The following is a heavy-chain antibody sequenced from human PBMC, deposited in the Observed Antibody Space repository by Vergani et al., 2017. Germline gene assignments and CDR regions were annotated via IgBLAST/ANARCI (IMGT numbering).Heavy chain of an antibody. D-gene: IGHD3-10*02. V-gene: IGHV4-59*12. CDR2: IYYSGST. Sequence: QVQLQESGPGLVQPSETLSLTCTVSGGSISSYSWRWIRQPPGQGLEWLGYIYYSGSTNYNPSLKSRVTISVDTSKNQFSLKLSSVTAADTAVYCYASYYVSPGAYAFDIWGQGTMVTVSS. CDR1: GGSISSYS. J-gene: IGHJ3*02. CDR3: ASYYVSPGAYAFDI.